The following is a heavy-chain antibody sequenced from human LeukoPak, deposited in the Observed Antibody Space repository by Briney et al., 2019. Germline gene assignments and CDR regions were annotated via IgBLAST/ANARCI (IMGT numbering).Heavy chain of an antibody. D-gene: IGHD3-10*01. CDR2: ITPIFGTA. CDR1: GGTFSCYA. CDR3: ARDAFPYYYGSGSFNWFDP. Sequence: SVKVSCKASGGTFSCYAISWVRQAPGQGVEGMGGITPIFGTANYAQKFQGRVTMTRDTSTSTVYMELSSLRSEDTAVYYCARDAFPYYYGSGSFNWFDPWGQGTLVTVSS. J-gene: IGHJ5*02. V-gene: IGHV1-69*05.